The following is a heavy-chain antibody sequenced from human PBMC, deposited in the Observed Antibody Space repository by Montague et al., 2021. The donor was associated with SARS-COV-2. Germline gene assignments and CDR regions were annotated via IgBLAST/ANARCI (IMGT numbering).Heavy chain of an antibody. Sequence: CAISGDSVSTNSGPWNWVRLSPSRGLEWLGRTYYRSEWYSDYSVSVKSRISINPDTSKNQFSPQLNSVTPEDTAVYYCARAERGSCGDGNCYQYFFNYWGQGSLVTVSS. V-gene: IGHV6-1*01. J-gene: IGHJ4*02. CDR3: ARAERGSCGDGNCYQYFFNY. D-gene: IGHD2-15*01. CDR2: TYYRSEWYS. CDR1: GDSVSTNSGP.